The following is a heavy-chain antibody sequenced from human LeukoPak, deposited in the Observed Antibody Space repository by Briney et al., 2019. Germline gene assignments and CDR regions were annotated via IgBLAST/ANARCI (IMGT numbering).Heavy chain of an antibody. CDR1: GFTFSNAW. V-gene: IGHV3-15*01. J-gene: IGHJ4*02. Sequence: GGSLRLSCAASGFTFSNAWMSWVRQAPGKGLEWVGRIKSKTDGGTTDYAAPVKGRFTISRDDSKNTLYLQVNSLKTEDTAVYYCTTEPYYDILTGYYPIDYWGQGTLVTVSS. CDR3: TTEPYYDILTGYYPIDY. CDR2: IKSKTDGGTT. D-gene: IGHD3-9*01.